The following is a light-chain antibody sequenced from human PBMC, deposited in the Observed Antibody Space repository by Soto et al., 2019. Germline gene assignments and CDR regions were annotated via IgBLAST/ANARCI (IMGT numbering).Light chain of an antibody. CDR3: SSYTTSSNSV. J-gene: IGLJ1*01. CDR1: SSDVGSYNF. CDR2: EVS. Sequence: QSALAQPASVSGSPGQSITSSCTGTSSDVGSYNFVSWYQQLPGKAPKLMIYEVSNRPSGVSNRFSGSKSGNTASLTISGLQAEEEADYYCSSYTTSSNSVFGSGTKVTVL. V-gene: IGLV2-14*01.